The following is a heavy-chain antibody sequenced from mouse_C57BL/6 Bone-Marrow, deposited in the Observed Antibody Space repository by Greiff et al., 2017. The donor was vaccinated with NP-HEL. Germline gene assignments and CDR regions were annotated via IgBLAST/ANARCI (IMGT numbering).Heavy chain of an antibody. CDR2: IWSGGST. CDR1: GFSLTSYG. CDR3: ARTPLCYSSYYWYFGV. J-gene: IGHJ1*03. V-gene: IGHV2-2*01. Sequence: VKSAESGPGPVQPSQSLSIIRTVSGFSLTSYGVHRVRQSLGKGLEWLGVIWSGGSTDYNEALIPRLSISKDNPKSQVFFKMNSLQAEDTAIYYCARTPLCYSSYYWYFGVWGTGTTVTVSS. D-gene: IGHD2-5*01.